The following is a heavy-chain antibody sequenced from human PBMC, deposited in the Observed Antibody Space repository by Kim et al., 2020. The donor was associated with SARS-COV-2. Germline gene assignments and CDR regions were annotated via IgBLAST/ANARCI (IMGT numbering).Heavy chain of an antibody. V-gene: IGHV3-30*18. CDR1: GFSFSSYG. CDR3: AKGATPTSCRYMDV. CDR2: ISYDGSNK. Sequence: GGSLRLSCAASGFSFSSYGMHWVRQAPGKGLEWVAVISYDGSNKYYADSVKGRFTISRDNSKNTLYLQMNSLRAEDTAVYYCAKGATPTSCRYMDVWGKGATVTVSS. D-gene: IGHD2-2*01. J-gene: IGHJ6*03.